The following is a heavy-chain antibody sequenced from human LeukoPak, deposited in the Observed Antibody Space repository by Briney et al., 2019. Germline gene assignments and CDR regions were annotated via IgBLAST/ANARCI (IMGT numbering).Heavy chain of an antibody. CDR3: AKEYPTWVGYNWFDP. CDR1: GFTFSSYA. Sequence: GGSLRLSCAASGFTFSSYAMHWVRQAPGKGLEWVSAISHSGITTDYADSVKGRFTISRDNSKNTLYLRMNSLRADDTAVYYCAKEYPTWVGYNWFDPWGQGTLVTVSS. V-gene: IGHV3-23*01. D-gene: IGHD1-26*01. J-gene: IGHJ5*02. CDR2: ISHSGITT.